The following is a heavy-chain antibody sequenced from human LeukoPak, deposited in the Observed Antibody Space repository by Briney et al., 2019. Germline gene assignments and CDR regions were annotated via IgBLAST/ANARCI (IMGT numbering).Heavy chain of an antibody. V-gene: IGHV3-49*04. J-gene: IGHJ4*02. CDR3: TRGILLWFGELVDY. CDR2: IRSKAYGGTT. Sequence: GRSLRLSCTASGFTFGDYAMSWVRQAPGKGLEWVGFIRSKAYGGTTEYAASVKGRFTISRDDSKSTAYLQMNSLKTEDTAVYYCTRGILLWFGELVDYWGQGTLVTVSS. CDR1: GFTFGDYA. D-gene: IGHD3-10*01.